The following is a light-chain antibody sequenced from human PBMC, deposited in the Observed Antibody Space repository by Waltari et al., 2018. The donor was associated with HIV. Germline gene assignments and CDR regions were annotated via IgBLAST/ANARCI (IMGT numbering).Light chain of an antibody. Sequence: QSALTQPASVSGSPGQSITISCTGTSSDVGSYHLVSWYQQHPGKAPKLMIYEGSKRPSGVSNRFSGSKSGNTASLTISGLQAEDEAEYYCCSYAGSSTFVVFGGGTKLTVL. V-gene: IGLV2-23*03. CDR2: EGS. J-gene: IGLJ2*01. CDR3: CSYAGSSTFVV. CDR1: SSDVGSYHL.